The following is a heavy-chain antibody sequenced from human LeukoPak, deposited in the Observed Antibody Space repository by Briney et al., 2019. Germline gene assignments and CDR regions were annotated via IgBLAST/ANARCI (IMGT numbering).Heavy chain of an antibody. CDR1: GYTFSTYP. D-gene: IGHD3-22*01. V-gene: IGHV1-46*01. J-gene: IGHJ4*02. CDR3: ARRSSGYGAIDY. Sequence: ASVKVSCKASGYTFSTYPINWVRQAPGQGLEWMGIINPSGGSTSYAQKFQGRVTMTRDTSTSTVYMELSSLRSEDTAVYYCARRSSGYGAIDYWGQGTLVTVSS. CDR2: INPSGGST.